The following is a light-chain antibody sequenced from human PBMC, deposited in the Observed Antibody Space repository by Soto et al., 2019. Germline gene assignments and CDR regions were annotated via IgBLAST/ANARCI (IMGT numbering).Light chain of an antibody. J-gene: IGKJ1*01. Sequence: EIVLTQSPGTLSLSPGERATLSCRASQSVSSGYLAWYQQKPGQAPRLLIYGASNRATGIPDRFSGSGSGTHFTLTISRLESEVFAVYYCQQYGSQGAFGQGTKVEIK. CDR3: QQYGSQGA. CDR1: QSVSSGY. V-gene: IGKV3-20*01. CDR2: GAS.